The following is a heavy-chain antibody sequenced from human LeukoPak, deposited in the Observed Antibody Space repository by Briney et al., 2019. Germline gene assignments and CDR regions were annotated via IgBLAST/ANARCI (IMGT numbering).Heavy chain of an antibody. CDR1: GGTFSSYA. CDR2: IIPIFGTA. Sequence: SVKVPCKASGGTFSSYAISWVRQAPGQGLEWMGGIIPIFGTANYAQKFQGRVTITTDESTSTAYMELSSLRSEDTAVYYCARSPGGPGWFDPWGQGTLVTVSS. J-gene: IGHJ5*02. CDR3: ARSPGGPGWFDP. V-gene: IGHV1-69*05. D-gene: IGHD1-14*01.